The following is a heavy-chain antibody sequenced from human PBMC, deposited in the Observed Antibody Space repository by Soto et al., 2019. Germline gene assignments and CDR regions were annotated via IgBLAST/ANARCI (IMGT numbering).Heavy chain of an antibody. Sequence: KSGATLVNPAQTVTLTCTFSGFSLSTIGVGVGWIRQPPGKALEWLALIYWNDDKRYSPSLKSRLTITKDTSKNQVVLTMTNMDPVDTATYYCASLWGSYRLNWFDPWGQGTLVTVSS. CDR3: ASLWGSYRLNWFDP. D-gene: IGHD3-16*02. J-gene: IGHJ5*02. CDR1: GFSLSTIGVG. V-gene: IGHV2-5*01. CDR2: IYWNDDK.